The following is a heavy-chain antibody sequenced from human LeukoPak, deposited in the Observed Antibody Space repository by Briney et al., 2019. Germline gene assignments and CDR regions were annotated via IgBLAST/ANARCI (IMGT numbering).Heavy chain of an antibody. CDR1: GYTFTGYY. Sequence: ASVKVSCKASGYTFTGYYMHWVRQAPGQGLEWMGWINPNSGGTNYAQKFQGRVTMTRDTSISTAYMELSRLRSDDTAVYYCARDLYNWNRPDYDAFDIWGQGTMVTVSS. J-gene: IGHJ3*02. V-gene: IGHV1-2*02. D-gene: IGHD1-20*01. CDR2: INPNSGGT. CDR3: ARDLYNWNRPDYDAFDI.